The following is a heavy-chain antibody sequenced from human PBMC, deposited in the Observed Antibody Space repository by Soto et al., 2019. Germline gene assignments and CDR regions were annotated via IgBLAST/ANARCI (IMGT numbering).Heavy chain of an antibody. CDR3: TTGLRWFGEF. CDR2: IKGNAYGGTI. CDR1: GVIFSNVW. V-gene: IGHV3-15*01. Sequence: EVQLVESGGGLVIPGGSLRLSCAASGVIFSNVWVTWVRQAPGRGLEWVGRIKGNAYGGTIDYAAPVKGRFTISRDDSRNTVSLQMNSLKTEDTAVYHCTTGLRWFGEFWGQGTRVTVSS. D-gene: IGHD3-10*01. J-gene: IGHJ4*02.